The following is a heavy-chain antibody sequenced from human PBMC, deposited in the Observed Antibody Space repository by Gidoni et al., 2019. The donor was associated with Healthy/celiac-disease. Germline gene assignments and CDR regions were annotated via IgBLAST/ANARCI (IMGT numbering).Heavy chain of an antibody. CDR3: ARLGTYGDYETWFDP. Sequence: QVQLQESGPGLVKPSETLSLTCTVSGGSISSYYCRWIRQPPGKGLEWIGYIYYSGSTNYNPSRKSRVTISVDTSKNQFSLKLSSVTAADTAVYYCARLGTYGDYETWFDPWGQGTLVTVSS. D-gene: IGHD4-17*01. J-gene: IGHJ5*02. V-gene: IGHV4-59*08. CDR1: GGSISSYY. CDR2: IYYSGST.